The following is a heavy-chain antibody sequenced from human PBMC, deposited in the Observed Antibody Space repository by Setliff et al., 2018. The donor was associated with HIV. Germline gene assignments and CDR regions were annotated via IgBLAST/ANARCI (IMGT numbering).Heavy chain of an antibody. CDR1: GDSISSSTFY. CDR2: IYYSGST. CDR3: ARVVDADYLDY. J-gene: IGHJ4*02. D-gene: IGHD2-15*01. Sequence: PSETLSLTCTVSGDSISSSTFYWGWIRQPPGKGLEWIGIIYYSGSTYYKPSLKSRVTISVDTSKNQFSLKLNSVTAADTAMYYCARVVDADYLDYWGQGTPVTVSS. V-gene: IGHV4-39*01.